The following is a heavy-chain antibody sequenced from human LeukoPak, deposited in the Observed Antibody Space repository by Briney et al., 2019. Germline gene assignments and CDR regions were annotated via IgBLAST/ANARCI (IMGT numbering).Heavy chain of an antibody. CDR3: ARQVNMDV. CDR2: IDTSGNS. V-gene: IGHV4-4*07. Sequence: SETLSLTCTVSGGSISTYYWSWIRQPAGKGLEWIGRIDTSGNSHYNPSLKSRVSMSVDASKNHFSLRLTSVTAADTAVYYCARQVNMDVWGEGTAVTVSS. CDR1: GGSISTYY. J-gene: IGHJ6*03.